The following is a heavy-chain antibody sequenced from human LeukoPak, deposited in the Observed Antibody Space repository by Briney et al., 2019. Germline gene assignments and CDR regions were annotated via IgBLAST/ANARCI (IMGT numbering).Heavy chain of an antibody. CDR3: ASGYYDSSPSDGFDY. J-gene: IGHJ4*02. CDR2: ISAYNGNT. CDR1: GYTFTSYG. Sequence: ASVKVSCKASGYTFTSYGISWVRQAPGQGLEWMGWISAYNGNTNYAQKLQGRVTMTTDTSTSTAYMELRSLRPDDTAVYYCASGYYDSSPSDGFDYWGQGTLVTVSS. D-gene: IGHD3-22*01. V-gene: IGHV1-18*01.